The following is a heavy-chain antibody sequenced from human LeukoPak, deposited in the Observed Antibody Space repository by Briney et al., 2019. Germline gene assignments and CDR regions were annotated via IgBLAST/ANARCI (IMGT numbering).Heavy chain of an antibody. CDR2: IWFIGSNQ. CDR1: GFIFSNYG. J-gene: IGHJ4*02. Sequence: GGSLRLSCAASGFIFSNYGMHWAPPPPGKGREWVAFIWFIGSNQYHADPVKGRFTISRDNSKNTLYLQMSSLRAEDTALYYCARDDFAGDSSGYIDYWGQGTLVTVSS. D-gene: IGHD3-22*01. CDR3: ARDDFAGDSSGYIDY. V-gene: IGHV3-33*01.